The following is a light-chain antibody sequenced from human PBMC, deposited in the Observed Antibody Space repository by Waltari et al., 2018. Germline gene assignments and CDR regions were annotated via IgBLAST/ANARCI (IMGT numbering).Light chain of an antibody. CDR3: QQYNTWPPRT. CDR1: QTVCSN. CDR2: GAS. J-gene: IGKJ1*01. Sequence: ETVMTQSPATLSVSPGGRATLPCMTSQTVCSNLAWYQQKTGQAPRLLIYGASIRATGVLARFSGSGSGTQFTLTILSLQSEDFAIYYCQQYNTWPPRTFGQGTKVDIK. V-gene: IGKV3-15*01.